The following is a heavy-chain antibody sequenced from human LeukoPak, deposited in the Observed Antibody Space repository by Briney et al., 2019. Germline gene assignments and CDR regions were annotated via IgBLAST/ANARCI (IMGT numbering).Heavy chain of an antibody. CDR2: IKEDESAK. D-gene: IGHD1-26*01. CDR3: ARDVGGSLDY. J-gene: IGHJ4*02. V-gene: IGHV3-7*01. CDR1: GFTFSTFW. Sequence: GGSLRLSCAPSGFTFSTFWMACVRQAPGKGLGWVDNIKEDESAKHQADSVKGRFTISRDTAQNSVYLQMSSLRGEDTAVYYCARDVGGSLDYWGQGTLVTVSS.